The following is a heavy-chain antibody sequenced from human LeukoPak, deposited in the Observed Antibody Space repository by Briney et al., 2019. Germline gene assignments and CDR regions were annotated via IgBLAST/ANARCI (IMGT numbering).Heavy chain of an antibody. CDR3: VRSARRGDF. CDR1: GFTFSDQY. J-gene: IGHJ4*02. V-gene: IGHV3-11*01. CDR2: ISGSGSDI. Sequence: GGSLRLSCAVSGFTFSDQYMSWIRQPPGKGLEYLSYISGSGSDISYADSVKGRFTISRDNAKNSLYLQMNSLRVEDTAMYYCVRSARRGDFWGQGTLVTVSS. D-gene: IGHD6-6*01.